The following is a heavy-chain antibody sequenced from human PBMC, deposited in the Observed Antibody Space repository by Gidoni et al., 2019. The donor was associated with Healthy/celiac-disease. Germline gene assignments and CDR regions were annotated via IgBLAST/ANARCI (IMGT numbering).Heavy chain of an antibody. J-gene: IGHJ4*02. CDR1: GFTFSSYA. D-gene: IGHD6-6*01. Sequence: QVQLVESGGGVVQPGRSLRLSCAASGFTFSSYAMHWVRQAPGKGLEWVAVISYDGSNKYYADSVKGRFTISRDNSKNTLYLQMNSLRAEDTAVYYCARDHVLRIAARHARMDYWGQGTLVTVSS. CDR2: ISYDGSNK. CDR3: ARDHVLRIAARHARMDY. V-gene: IGHV3-30-3*01.